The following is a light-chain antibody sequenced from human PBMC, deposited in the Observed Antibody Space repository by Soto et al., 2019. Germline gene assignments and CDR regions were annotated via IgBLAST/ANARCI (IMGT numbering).Light chain of an antibody. CDR1: QTVTKY. CDR2: DTS. Sequence: PGERATLSCRASQTVTKYLAWYQQKPGQAPRLLIYDTSNRATGIPARFSGSGSGTDFTLTISGLQPDDFAVYFCQHRSNRPFTFGPGTTVDFK. V-gene: IGKV3-11*01. CDR3: QHRSNRPFT. J-gene: IGKJ3*01.